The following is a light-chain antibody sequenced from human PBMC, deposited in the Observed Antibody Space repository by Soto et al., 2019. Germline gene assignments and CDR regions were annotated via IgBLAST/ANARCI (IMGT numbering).Light chain of an antibody. CDR2: DAS. J-gene: IGKJ2*01. CDR1: QDISNY. Sequence: DLPMTQSPSSLSASVGDRVTITCQASQDISNYLNWYQQKPGKAPKLLIYDASNLEIGVQSRFSGSGSRTDFTFTSSSLQPEDIATYYCQQYDNLPLYTFGQGTKLEIK. CDR3: QQYDNLPLYT. V-gene: IGKV1-33*01.